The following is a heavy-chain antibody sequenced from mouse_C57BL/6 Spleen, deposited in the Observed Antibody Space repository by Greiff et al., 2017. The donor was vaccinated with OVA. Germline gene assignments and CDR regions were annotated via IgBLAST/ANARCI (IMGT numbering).Heavy chain of an antibody. D-gene: IGHD2-5*01. CDR2: IWGDGST. CDR1: GFSLTSSG. J-gene: IGHJ2*01. CDR3: AKGHYSNYYCDD. V-gene: IGHV2-3*01. Sequence: VNVVESGPGLVAPSQSLSITCTVSGFSLTSSGVSWVRQPPGKGLEWLGVIWGDGSTTYHSALISRLSISKDNSKSQVFLKLNSLQTDDTATYYCAKGHYSNYYCDDWGQGTTLTVSS.